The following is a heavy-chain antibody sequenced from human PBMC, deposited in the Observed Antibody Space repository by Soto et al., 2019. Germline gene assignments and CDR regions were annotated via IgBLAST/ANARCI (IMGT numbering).Heavy chain of an antibody. Sequence: QVQLVQSGAEVKKPGSSVKVSCKASGGTFSSYAISWVRQAPGQGLEWMGGIIPIFGTANYAQKFQGRVTITADESTSTAYMELSSLRSDDTAVYYCARGPIFGVFGGYYYGMDVWGQGTTVTVSS. CDR2: IIPIFGTA. CDR1: GGTFSSYA. V-gene: IGHV1-69*12. J-gene: IGHJ6*02. D-gene: IGHD3-3*01. CDR3: ARGPIFGVFGGYYYGMDV.